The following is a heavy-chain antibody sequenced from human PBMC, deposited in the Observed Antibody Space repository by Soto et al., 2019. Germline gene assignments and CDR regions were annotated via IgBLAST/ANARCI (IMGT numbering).Heavy chain of an antibody. CDR3: AAEKYSGSHYFRFDP. J-gene: IGHJ5*02. D-gene: IGHD1-26*01. CDR2: IVVGSGNT. Sequence: GASVKVSCKASGFTFTSSAVQWVRQARGQRLEWIGWIVVGSGNTNYAQKFQERVTITRDMSTSTAYMELSSLRSEDTAVYYCAAEKYSGSHYFRFDPWGQGTLVTVSS. V-gene: IGHV1-58*01. CDR1: GFTFTSSA.